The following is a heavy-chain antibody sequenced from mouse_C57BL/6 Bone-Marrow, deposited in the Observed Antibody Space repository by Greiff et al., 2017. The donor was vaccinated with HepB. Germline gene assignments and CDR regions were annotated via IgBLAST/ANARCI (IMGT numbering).Heavy chain of an antibody. CDR1: GYTFTSYG. J-gene: IGHJ3*01. CDR3: ARLIITPVPWFAY. Sequence: QVQLQQSGAELARPGASVKLSCKASGYTFTSYGISWVKQRTGQGLEWIGEIYPSSGNTYYNEKFKGKATLTADKSSSTAYMELRSLTSEDSAVYVSARLIITPVPWFAYWGQGTLVTVSA. CDR2: IYPSSGNT. D-gene: IGHD1-1*01. V-gene: IGHV1-81*01.